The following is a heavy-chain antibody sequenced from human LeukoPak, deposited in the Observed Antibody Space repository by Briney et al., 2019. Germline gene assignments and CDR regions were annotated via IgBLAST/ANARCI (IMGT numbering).Heavy chain of an antibody. CDR3: AHGTMYQLDS. D-gene: IGHD3-10*02. CDR1: GFTFSSHG. V-gene: IGHV3-23*01. J-gene: IGHJ4*02. CDR2: IVGGAGGT. Sequence: GGSLRLSCAAPGFTFSSHGMSWVRQAPGKGLEWVSGIVGGAGGTYYADSVKGRFTISRDNSRNTLYLQMNSLRAEDTAVYYCAHGTMYQLDSWGQGTLVTVSS.